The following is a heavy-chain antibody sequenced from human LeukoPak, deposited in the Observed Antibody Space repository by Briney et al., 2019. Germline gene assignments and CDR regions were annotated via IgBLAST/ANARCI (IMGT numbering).Heavy chain of an antibody. CDR2: IYTSGST. D-gene: IGHD5-18*01. Sequence: SETLSLTCTVSGGSISSGSYYWSWIRQPAGKGLEWIGRIYTSGSTNYNPSLKSRVTISVDTSKNQFSLKLSSVTAADTAVYYCARVYYSTRYRYSSDAFVIWGQGTMVTVSS. CDR1: GGSISSGSYY. V-gene: IGHV4-61*02. CDR3: ARVYYSTRYRYSSDAFVI. J-gene: IGHJ3*02.